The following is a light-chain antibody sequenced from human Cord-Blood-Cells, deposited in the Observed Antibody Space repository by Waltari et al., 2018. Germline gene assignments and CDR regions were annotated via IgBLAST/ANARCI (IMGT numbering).Light chain of an antibody. Sequence: DIQLTQSPSFLSASVGERVTIPCRASQGISIYLARYQQKPGKAPKLLIYAASTLQSGVPSRFSDSGSGTEFTLTISSLQPEDFATYYCQQLNSYPRITFGQGTRLEIK. CDR1: QGISIY. J-gene: IGKJ5*01. V-gene: IGKV1-9*01. CDR3: QQLNSYPRIT. CDR2: AAS.